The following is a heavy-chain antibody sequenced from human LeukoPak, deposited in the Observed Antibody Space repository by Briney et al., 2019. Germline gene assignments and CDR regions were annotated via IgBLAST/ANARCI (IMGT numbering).Heavy chain of an antibody. CDR1: GGSIGSYY. V-gene: IGHV4-59*08. Sequence: PSETLSLTCTVSGGSIGSYYWNWIRQPPGKGLERIGYFYNSGTTNHNPSLKSRVTISVDTSKNKFSLKLSSVTAADTAVYYCARMYGAGGFDIWGQGTMVTVSS. D-gene: IGHD3-10*01. CDR2: FYNSGTT. CDR3: ARMYGAGGFDI. J-gene: IGHJ3*02.